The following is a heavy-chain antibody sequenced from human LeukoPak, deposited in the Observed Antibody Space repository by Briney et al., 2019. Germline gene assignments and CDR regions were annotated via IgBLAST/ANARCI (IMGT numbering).Heavy chain of an antibody. CDR3: ARTLGCSSTSCKGWFDP. CDR1: GYTFTSYD. CDR2: MNPNSGNT. J-gene: IGHJ5*02. D-gene: IGHD2-2*01. V-gene: IGHV1-8*03. Sequence: ASVKVSCKASGYTFTSYDINWVRQATGQGLEWMGWMNPNSGNTGYAQKFQGRVTITRNTSISTAYMELSSLRSEDTAVYYCARTLGCSSTSCKGWFDPWGQGTLVAVSS.